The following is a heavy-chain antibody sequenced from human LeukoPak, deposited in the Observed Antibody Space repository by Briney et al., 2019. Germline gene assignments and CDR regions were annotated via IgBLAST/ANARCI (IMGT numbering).Heavy chain of an antibody. CDR1: GFTFDDYA. CDR2: ISWNSGSI. J-gene: IGHJ6*02. Sequence: GRSLRLSCAASGFTFDDYALHWVRQAPGKGLEWVSGISWNSGSIGYADSVKGRFTISRDNAKNSLYLQMNSLRAEDTALYHCAKGQLGRYYYYGMDVWGQGTTVTVSS. CDR3: AKGQLGRYYYYGMDV. V-gene: IGHV3-9*01. D-gene: IGHD3-16*01.